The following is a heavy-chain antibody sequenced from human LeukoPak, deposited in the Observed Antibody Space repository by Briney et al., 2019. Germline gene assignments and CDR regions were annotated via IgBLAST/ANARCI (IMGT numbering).Heavy chain of an antibody. CDR2: IRSKAYGGTT. CDR3: TRVYYDFWSGPDY. Sequence: GGSLRLSCVASGFTFSRYSMNWVRQAPGKGLEWVGFIRSKAYGGTTEYAASVKGRFTISRDDSKSIAYLQMNSLKTEDTAVYYCTRVYYDFWSGPDYWGQGTLVTVSS. D-gene: IGHD3-3*01. V-gene: IGHV3-49*04. J-gene: IGHJ4*02. CDR1: GFTFSRYS.